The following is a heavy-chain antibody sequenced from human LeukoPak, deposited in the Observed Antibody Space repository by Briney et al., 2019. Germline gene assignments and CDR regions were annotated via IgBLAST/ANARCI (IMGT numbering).Heavy chain of an antibody. CDR1: IGTFSSYT. D-gene: IGHD2-2*01. J-gene: IGHJ6*03. CDR2: IIPILGIP. V-gene: IGHV1-69*02. Sequence: SVKVSCKPSIGTFSSYTISWVPQAPRQGREWMGRIIPILGIPNYAQKFQGRVTIIADKSTSTAYMELSSLRSEDTAVYYCARGVVSRPGLTKYYYMDVWGKGTTVTV. CDR3: ARGVVSRPGLTKYYYMDV.